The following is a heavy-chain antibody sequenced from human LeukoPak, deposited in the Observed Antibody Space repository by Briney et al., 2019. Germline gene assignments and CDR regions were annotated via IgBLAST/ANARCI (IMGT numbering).Heavy chain of an antibody. V-gene: IGHV3-23*01. CDR1: GFTFSSYA. CDR3: GKDRFGYNSSWYDTDFGDY. CDR2: ISGSGGST. Sequence: GGSLRLSCAASGFTFSSYAMGWVRQAPGKGLEWVSAISGSGGSTYYADSVKGRFTISRDNSKNTLYLQMNSLRAEDTAVYCWGKDRFGYNSSWYDTDFGDYWGQGTLVTVSS. D-gene: IGHD6-13*01. J-gene: IGHJ4*02.